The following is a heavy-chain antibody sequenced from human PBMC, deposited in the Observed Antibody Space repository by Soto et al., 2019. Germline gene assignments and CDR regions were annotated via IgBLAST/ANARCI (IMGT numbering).Heavy chain of an antibody. J-gene: IGHJ5*02. CDR3: ARETITMVRGVIENCFDP. V-gene: IGHV4-30-4*01. CDR1: GGSISSGDYY. CDR2: IYYSGST. D-gene: IGHD3-10*01. Sequence: QVQLQESGPGLVKPSQTLSLTCTVSGGSISSGDYYWSWIRQHPGKGLEWIGYIYYSGSTYYNPSLKSRVTISVDTSKNQFSLKLSSVTAADTAVYYCARETITMVRGVIENCFDPWGQGTLVTVSS.